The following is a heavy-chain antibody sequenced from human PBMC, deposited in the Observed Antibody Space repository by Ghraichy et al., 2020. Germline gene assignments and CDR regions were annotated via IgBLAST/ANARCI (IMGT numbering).Heavy chain of an antibody. CDR1: GGSFSAYD. J-gene: IGHJ1*01. CDR2: IDHSGGT. D-gene: IGHD6-13*01. V-gene: IGHV4-34*01. Sequence: ESLNISCAVSGGSFSAYDWTWIRQPPGKGLEWIGEIDHSGGTNYNPSLKSRVTISVDKSKNHLSLKMNSVTAADTAVYYCATWVFAAGTKFHHWGQGTLVTVSS. CDR3: ATWVFAAGTKFHH.